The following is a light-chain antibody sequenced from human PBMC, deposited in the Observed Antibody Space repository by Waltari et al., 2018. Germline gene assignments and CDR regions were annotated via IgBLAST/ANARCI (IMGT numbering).Light chain of an antibody. J-gene: IGLJ2*01. CDR3: TSYTTTRLT. CDR1: DRDLGSSNY. V-gene: IGLV2-14*01. Sequence: QSAPTQPASVSGSPGQSITISCTGIDRDLGSSNYVSWYRQTPGKAPEVIIYAFTSRPPGVSSRFSGSKSGNTASLTISGLQAEDEGHYYCTSYTTTRLTFGGGTKLTV. CDR2: AFT.